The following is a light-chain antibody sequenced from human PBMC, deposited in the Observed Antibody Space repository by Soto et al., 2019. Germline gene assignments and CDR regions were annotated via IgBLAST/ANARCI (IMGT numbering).Light chain of an antibody. CDR2: LEGSGSY. CDR3: ETWDSNTRV. V-gene: IGLV4-60*02. Sequence: QSVLTQSSSASASLGSSVKLTCTLSSGHSSYIIAWHQQQPGKAPRYLMKLEGSGSYNKGSGVPDRFSGSSSGADRYLTISHLQFEDEANYYCETWDSNTRVFGRGTTLTVL. J-gene: IGLJ2*01. CDR1: SGHSSYI.